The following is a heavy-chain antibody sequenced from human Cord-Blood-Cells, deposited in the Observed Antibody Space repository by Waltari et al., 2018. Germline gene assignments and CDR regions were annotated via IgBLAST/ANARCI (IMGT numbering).Heavy chain of an antibody. CDR3: ASLNYYYYYGMDV. V-gene: IGHV4-34*04. J-gene: IGHJ6*02. CDR2: IHHSGRT. CDR1: GGSFSGYY. Sequence: QVQLQQWGAGLLKPSETLSLTCAVYGGSFSGYYWSWIRQPPGKGLEWIGEIHHSGRTSVNPTLKSRATISGDTSKNQFSLKLSSVTAADTAVYDCASLNYYYYYGMDVWGQGTTVTVSS.